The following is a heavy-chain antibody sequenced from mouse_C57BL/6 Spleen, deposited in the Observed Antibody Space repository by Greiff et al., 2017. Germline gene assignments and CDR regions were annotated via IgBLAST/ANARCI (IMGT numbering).Heavy chain of an antibody. Sequence: EVMLVESEGGLVQPGSSMKLSCTASGFTFSDYYMAWVRQVPEKGLEWVANINYDGSSTYYLDSLKSRFIISRDNAKNILYLQMSSLKSEDTATYYCAREGGSKGAMDYWGQGTSVTVSS. CDR2: INYDGSST. V-gene: IGHV5-16*01. CDR3: AREGGSKGAMDY. CDR1: GFTFSDYY. J-gene: IGHJ4*01. D-gene: IGHD2-5*01.